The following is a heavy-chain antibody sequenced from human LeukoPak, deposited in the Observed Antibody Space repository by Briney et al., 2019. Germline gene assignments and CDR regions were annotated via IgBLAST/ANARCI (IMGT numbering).Heavy chain of an antibody. CDR2: IGTAGDT. Sequence: GGSLRLSCAASGFTFSSYDMHWVRQATGKGLEWVSAIGTAGDTYYPGSVKGRFTISRENAKNSLYLQMNSLRAGDTAVYYCARGGTYYYDSSGYYSFDYWGQGILVTVSS. D-gene: IGHD3-22*01. CDR1: GFTFSSYD. CDR3: ARGGTYYYDSSGYYSFDY. J-gene: IGHJ4*02. V-gene: IGHV3-13*01.